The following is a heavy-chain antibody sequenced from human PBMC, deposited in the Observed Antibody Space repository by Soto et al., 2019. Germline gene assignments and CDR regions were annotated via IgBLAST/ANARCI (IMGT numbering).Heavy chain of an antibody. CDR3: ARDPYSGSYSHFDY. J-gene: IGHJ4*02. V-gene: IGHV3-7*03. D-gene: IGHD1-26*01. CDR1: GFTFSSYW. CDR2: IKQDGSEK. Sequence: EVQLVESGGGLVQPGGSLRLSYAASGFTFSSYWMSWVRQAPGKGLEWVANIKQDGSEKYYVDSVKGRFTISRDNAKNSLYLQMNSLRAEDTAVYYCARDPYSGSYSHFDYWGQGTLVTVSS.